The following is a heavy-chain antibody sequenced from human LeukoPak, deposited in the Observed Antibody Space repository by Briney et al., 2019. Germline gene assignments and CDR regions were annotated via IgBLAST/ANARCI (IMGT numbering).Heavy chain of an antibody. CDR2: IYHSGST. V-gene: IGHV4-30-2*01. Sequence: SQTLSLTCAVSGGSISSGGYSWSWIRQPPGKGLEWIGYIYHSGSTYYNPSLKSRVTISVDTSKNQFSLKLSSVTAADTAVYYCARDFAASGWYGRYYYYYGMDVWGQGTTVTVSS. CDR3: ARDFAASGWYGRYYYYYGMDV. CDR1: GGSISSGGYS. J-gene: IGHJ6*02. D-gene: IGHD6-19*01.